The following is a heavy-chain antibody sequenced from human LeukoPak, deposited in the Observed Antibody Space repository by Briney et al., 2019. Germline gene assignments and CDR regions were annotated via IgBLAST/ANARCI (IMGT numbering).Heavy chain of an antibody. J-gene: IGHJ4*02. Sequence: PGGSLRLSCAASGFTFSSYAMHWVRQAPGKGLEWVTFIRYDGTNKYYADSVKGRFTISRDNSKNTLYLQMNSLRAEDTAVYYCAKDGRAHSRSDSSGYVHDYWGQGTLVTVSS. D-gene: IGHD3-22*01. CDR1: GFTFSSYA. CDR3: AKDGRAHSRSDSSGYVHDY. V-gene: IGHV3-30*02. CDR2: IRYDGTNK.